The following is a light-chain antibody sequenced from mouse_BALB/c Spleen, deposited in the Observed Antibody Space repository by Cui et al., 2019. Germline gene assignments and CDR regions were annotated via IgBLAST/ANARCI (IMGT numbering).Light chain of an antibody. V-gene: IGKV4-59*01. CDR2: DTS. J-gene: IGKJ4*01. Sequence: HIFLPHSPAIMSASPGEKVTMTCSASSSVSYMHWYQQKSGTSPKRWIYDTSKLASGVPARFRGSGSGTSYSLTISSMEAEDAATYYCQQWSSNPFTFGSGTKLEIK. CDR1: SSVSY. CDR3: QQWSSNPFT.